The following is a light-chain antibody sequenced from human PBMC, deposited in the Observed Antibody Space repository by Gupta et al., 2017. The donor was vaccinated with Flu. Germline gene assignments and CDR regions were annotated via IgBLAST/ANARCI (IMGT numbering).Light chain of an antibody. J-gene: IGLJ1*01. CDR3: QSYDSNLSGYV. CDR1: SSNIGAAYD. V-gene: IGLV1-40*01. Sequence: SVLTQPPSVSGAPGQRVTISCTGSSSNIGAAYDVYWYQQLPGTAPKLLIYGNSNRPSGVPDRFSGSKSGTSASLAITGLQPEDEADYYCQSYDSNLSGYVFGTGTKVTVL. CDR2: GNS.